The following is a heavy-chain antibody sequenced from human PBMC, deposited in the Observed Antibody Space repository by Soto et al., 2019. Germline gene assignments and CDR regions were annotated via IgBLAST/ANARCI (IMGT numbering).Heavy chain of an antibody. V-gene: IGHV4-61*01. CDR1: GGSVNSATYY. Sequence: PSETLSLTCTVSGGSVNSATYYWSWIRQPPGKGLEWIGYIYYSGTTKYNPSLKSRVTISVDTSKNQFSLNLSAVTAADPAVYYCARRWGGTIDYWGQGTLVTVSS. CDR3: ARRWGGTIDY. D-gene: IGHD2-21*01. CDR2: IYYSGTT. J-gene: IGHJ4*02.